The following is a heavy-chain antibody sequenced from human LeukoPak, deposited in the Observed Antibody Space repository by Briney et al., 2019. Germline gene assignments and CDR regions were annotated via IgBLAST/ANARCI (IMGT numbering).Heavy chain of an antibody. CDR2: ISAYNGNT. Sequence: ASVKVSCKASGYTFTSYGISWVRQAPGQGLEWMGWISAYNGNTNYAQKLQGRVTMTTDTSASTAYVELRSLRSDDTAVYYCARAFGWFDPWGQGTLVTVSS. CDR3: ARAFGWFDP. J-gene: IGHJ5*02. V-gene: IGHV1-18*01. CDR1: GYTFTSYG. D-gene: IGHD3-16*01.